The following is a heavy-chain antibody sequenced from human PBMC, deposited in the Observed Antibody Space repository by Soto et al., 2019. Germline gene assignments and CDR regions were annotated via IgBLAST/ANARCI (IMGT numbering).Heavy chain of an antibody. CDR2: IYWDDDK. V-gene: IGHV2-5*02. Sequence: QITLKESGPTLVKPTQTLTLTCTFSAFSLSTSGVGVGWIRQPPGKALEWLTFIYWDDDKRYSPSLKSRRTIPKDTSKTQVVLTMTNMYPVDTATYSWARLVAAGITYYFDSWGQGTLVTVSS. CDR1: AFSLSTSGVG. J-gene: IGHJ4*02. CDR3: ARLVAAGITYYFDS. D-gene: IGHD2-21*01.